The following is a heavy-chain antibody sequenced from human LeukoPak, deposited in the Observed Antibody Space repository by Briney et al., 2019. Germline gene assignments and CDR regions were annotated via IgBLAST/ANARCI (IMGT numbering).Heavy chain of an antibody. CDR3: ARSKCGSTSCYGGNWFDP. Sequence: SETLSLTCAVSGYSISTGYYWGWIRQPPGKGLEWIGTIYHSGGTYYNPSLKSRVTISVDTSKNQISLKLSSVAAADTALYYCARSKCGSTSCYGGNWFDPWGQGTLVTVSS. CDR1: GYSISTGYY. D-gene: IGHD2-2*01. CDR2: IYHSGGT. J-gene: IGHJ5*02. V-gene: IGHV4-38-2*01.